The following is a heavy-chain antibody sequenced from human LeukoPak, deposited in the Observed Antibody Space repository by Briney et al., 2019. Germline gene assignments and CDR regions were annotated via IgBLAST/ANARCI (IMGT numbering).Heavy chain of an antibody. CDR3: TTAPYCSGGSCYGDYYYYGMDV. V-gene: IGHV3-73*01. CDR1: GFTFSGSA. D-gene: IGHD2-15*01. Sequence: GGSLRLSCAASGFTFSGSAMHWVRQASGKGLEWVGRLRSKANNYATSYAASLKGRFTISRDDSKNTAYLQMNSLKTEDTAVYYCTTAPYCSGGSCYGDYYYYGMDVWGQGTTVTVSS. J-gene: IGHJ6*02. CDR2: LRSKANNYAT.